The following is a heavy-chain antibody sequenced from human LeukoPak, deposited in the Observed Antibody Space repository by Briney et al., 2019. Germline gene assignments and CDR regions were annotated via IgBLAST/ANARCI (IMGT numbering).Heavy chain of an antibody. D-gene: IGHD4-11*01. CDR3: TKDAQRGFDYSNSLEY. Sequence: GGSLRLSCAASGFIFSHHAMHWVRQAPGKGLEWVAVIWSDKSNKFYADSVRGRFTISRDDSRKRVYLQMDTMTVEDTAIYYCTKDAQRGFDYSNSLEYWGQGALVTVAS. CDR2: IWSDKSNK. J-gene: IGHJ4*02. V-gene: IGHV3-33*06. CDR1: GFIFSHHA.